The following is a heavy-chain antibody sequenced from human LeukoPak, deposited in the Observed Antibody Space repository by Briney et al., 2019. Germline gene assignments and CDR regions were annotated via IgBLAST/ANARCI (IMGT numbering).Heavy chain of an antibody. CDR1: GYTFTSYG. Sequence: ASVKVSCKASGYTFTSYGISWVRQAPGQGLEWMGWISAYNGNTNYAQKLQGRVTMTTDTSTSTAYMELRSLRSDDTAVYYCARPSNFGYCSSTSCYPDYYGMDVWGQGTTVTVSS. J-gene: IGHJ6*02. D-gene: IGHD2-2*03. CDR2: ISAYNGNT. V-gene: IGHV1-18*01. CDR3: ARPSNFGYCSSTSCYPDYYGMDV.